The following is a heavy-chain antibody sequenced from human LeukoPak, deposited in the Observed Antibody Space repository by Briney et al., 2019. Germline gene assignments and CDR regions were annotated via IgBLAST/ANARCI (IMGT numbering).Heavy chain of an antibody. V-gene: IGHV1-18*01. CDR2: ISAYNGNT. CDR1: GYTFTSYG. D-gene: IGHD5-18*01. J-gene: IGHJ6*02. Sequence: GASVKVSCKASGYTFTSYGISWVRQAPGQGLEWMGWISAYNGNTNYAQKLQGRVTMTTDTSTSTAYMELRSLRSDDTAVYYCASGVYSYGSVVDYYGMDVWGQGTTVTVSS. CDR3: ASGVYSYGSVVDYYGMDV.